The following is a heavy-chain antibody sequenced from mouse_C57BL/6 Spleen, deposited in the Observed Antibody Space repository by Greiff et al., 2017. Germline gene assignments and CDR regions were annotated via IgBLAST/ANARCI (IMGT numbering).Heavy chain of an antibody. CDR2: IRLKSDNYAT. D-gene: IGHD1-1*01. CDR1: GFTFSNYW. Sequence: EVKVEESGGGLVQPGGSMKLSCVASGFTFSNYWMNWVRQSPEKGLEWVAQIRLKSDNYATHYAESVKGRFTISRDDSKSSVYLQMNNLRAEDTGIYYCTGAPDYYGSSCFAYWGQGTLGTVSA. CDR3: TGAPDYYGSSCFAY. J-gene: IGHJ3*01. V-gene: IGHV6-3*01.